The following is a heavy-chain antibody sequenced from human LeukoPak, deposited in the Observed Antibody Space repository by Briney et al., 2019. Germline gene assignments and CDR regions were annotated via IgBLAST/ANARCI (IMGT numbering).Heavy chain of an antibody. CDR3: AKDRAYRYGRANAPGDY. V-gene: IGHV3-30*02. Sequence: PGRSLRLSCAASGFTFSNYGMHWVRQAPGKGLEWVSFVQYDGNNEYYSNSVEGRFTISRDNSKNTLYLQMNSLRTEDTAVYYCAKDRAYRYGRANAPGDYWGQGTLVTVSS. CDR1: GFTFSNYG. D-gene: IGHD5-18*01. J-gene: IGHJ4*02. CDR2: VQYDGNNE.